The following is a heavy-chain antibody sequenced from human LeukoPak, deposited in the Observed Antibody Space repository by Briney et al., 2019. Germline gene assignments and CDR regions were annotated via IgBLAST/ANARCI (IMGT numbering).Heavy chain of an antibody. CDR3: ARGEYYYGSGSYYTGWYFDL. CDR1: GYTFTGYY. V-gene: IGHV1-2*02. D-gene: IGHD3-10*01. CDR2: INPNSGGT. Sequence: ASVKVSCKASGYTFTGYYMHWLRQAPGQGLEWMGWINPNSGGTNYAQKFQGRVTMTRDTSISTAYMELSRLRSDDTAVYYCARGEYYYGSGSYYTGWYFDLWGRGTLVTVSS. J-gene: IGHJ2*01.